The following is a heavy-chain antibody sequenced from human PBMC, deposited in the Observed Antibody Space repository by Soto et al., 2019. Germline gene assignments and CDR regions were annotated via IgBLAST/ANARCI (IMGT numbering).Heavy chain of an antibody. Sequence: QVQLQESGPGLVKPSETLSLTCTVSGGSISSYYWSWIRQPPGKGLEWIGYIYYSGSTNYNPSLKTRVSISVDTSKNQFSLKLSSVTAADTAVYYCARGKGGYSYGRNWFDPWGQGTLVTVSS. D-gene: IGHD5-18*01. V-gene: IGHV4-59*01. CDR3: ARGKGGYSYGRNWFDP. J-gene: IGHJ5*02. CDR2: IYYSGST. CDR1: GGSISSYY.